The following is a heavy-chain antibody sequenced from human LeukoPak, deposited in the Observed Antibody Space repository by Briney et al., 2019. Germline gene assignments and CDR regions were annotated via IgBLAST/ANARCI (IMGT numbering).Heavy chain of an antibody. D-gene: IGHD3-16*01. Sequence: SGGSLRLSCAVSGFTVSTNYMSWVRQAPGKGLEWVSSISSSSSYIYYADSVKGRFTISRDNAKNSLYLQMNSLRAEDTAVYYCASSDLVWDYWGQGTLVTVSS. CDR1: GFTVSTNY. CDR3: ASSDLVWDY. CDR2: ISSSSSYI. J-gene: IGHJ4*02. V-gene: IGHV3-21*01.